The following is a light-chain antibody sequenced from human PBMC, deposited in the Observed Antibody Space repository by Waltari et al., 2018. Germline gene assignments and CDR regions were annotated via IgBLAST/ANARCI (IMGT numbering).Light chain of an antibody. J-gene: IGLJ1*01. Sequence: QSALTQPASVSGSPGQSIAISCSGSSTDIVSHDFVSWYQKHPGIAPKLIIFDFSSRPSGISYRFSGSKFGNTASLTIFGLQAEDEADYYCSSYTRGRTYVFGSGTKVTVL. V-gene: IGLV2-14*03. CDR1: STDIVSHDF. CDR3: SSYTRGRTYV. CDR2: DFS.